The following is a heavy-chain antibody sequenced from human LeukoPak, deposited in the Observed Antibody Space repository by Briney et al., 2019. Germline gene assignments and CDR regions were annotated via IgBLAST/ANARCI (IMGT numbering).Heavy chain of an antibody. CDR2: IIPIFGTA. V-gene: IGHV1-69*13. CDR1: GGTFSSYA. CDR3: ARDREGRATYYYDSSGYSYYFDY. D-gene: IGHD3-22*01. J-gene: IGHJ4*02. Sequence: SVKVSCKASGGTFSSYANSWVRQAPGQGLEWMGGIIPIFGTANYAQKFQGRVTITADESTSTAYMELSSLRSEDTAVYYCARDREGRATYYYDSSGYSYYFDYWGQGTLVTVSS.